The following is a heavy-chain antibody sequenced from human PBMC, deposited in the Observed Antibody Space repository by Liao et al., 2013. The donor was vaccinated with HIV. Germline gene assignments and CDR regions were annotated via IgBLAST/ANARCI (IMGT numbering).Heavy chain of an antibody. CDR1: GGSMSSYQ. CDR2: VSHSGGI. J-gene: IGHJ4*02. V-gene: IGHV4-59*10. CDR3: ARGVPPDY. D-gene: IGHD2-8*01. Sequence: QVQLQQWGAGLLKPSQMLSLTCSVSGGSMSSYQWNWIRQSAGKGLEWIGRVSHSGGINYNPSLQSRAMMSIDTSNNRFYLKLTSVTVADTAVYYCARGVPPDYWGQGTLVSVSS.